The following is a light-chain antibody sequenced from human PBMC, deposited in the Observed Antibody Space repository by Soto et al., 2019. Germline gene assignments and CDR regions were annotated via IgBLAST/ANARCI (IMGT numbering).Light chain of an antibody. V-gene: IGLV2-14*01. J-gene: IGLJ2*01. CDR3: SSYTSSSTPWV. Sequence: QSVLTQPASVSGSPGQSITISCTGTSSDVGGYNSVSWYQQHPGKAPKLMIYDVSNRPSGVSSRFSGSKSGNTASLTISGLQAEDEADYYCSSYTSSSTPWVFGGGNKLTVL. CDR1: SSDVGGYNS. CDR2: DVS.